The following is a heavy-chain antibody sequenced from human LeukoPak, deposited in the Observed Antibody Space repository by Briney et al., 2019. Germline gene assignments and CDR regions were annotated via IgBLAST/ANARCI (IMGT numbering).Heavy chain of an antibody. CDR3: ARGRDSPDV. Sequence: GGSLRLSCAASGFTFSRYWMSWVRQAPGKGLEWVANIKPDGSEKYYVDSVKGRFTISRDNAKNSLYLQMNSLRAEDTALYYCARGRDSPDVWGQGTTVTVSS. CDR2: IKPDGSEK. V-gene: IGHV3-7*01. J-gene: IGHJ6*02. CDR1: GFTFSRYW. D-gene: IGHD2-15*01.